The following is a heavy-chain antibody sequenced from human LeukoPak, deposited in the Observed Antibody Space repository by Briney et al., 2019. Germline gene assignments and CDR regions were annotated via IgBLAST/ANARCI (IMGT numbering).Heavy chain of an antibody. Sequence: GGSLRLSCVASGFTVSSNCMIWVRQAPGKGLEWVSVIYSGGSTYYADSVKGTFTMSRDNSKNTLYLQMNSLRAEDTAVYYCARSPSSSGYLNYFDYWGQGPLVTVSS. CDR1: GFTVSSNC. CDR2: IYSGGST. D-gene: IGHD3-22*01. J-gene: IGHJ4*02. CDR3: ARSPSSSGYLNYFDY. V-gene: IGHV3-66*01.